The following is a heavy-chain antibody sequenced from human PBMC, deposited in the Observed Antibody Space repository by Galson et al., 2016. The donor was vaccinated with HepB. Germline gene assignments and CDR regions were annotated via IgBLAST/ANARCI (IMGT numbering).Heavy chain of an antibody. J-gene: IGHJ5*01. D-gene: IGHD4-11*01. Sequence: SLRLSCAASGFTFINYAMTWVRQAPGSGLEWVSVIYGGGSTFYADSVKGRFTISRDNSKNTLNLQMNSLRAEDTAVYYCAKVATPNRNYENWFDSWGQGTLVTVSS. CDR2: IYGGGST. CDR3: AKVATPNRNYENWFDS. V-gene: IGHV3-23*03. CDR1: GFTFINYA.